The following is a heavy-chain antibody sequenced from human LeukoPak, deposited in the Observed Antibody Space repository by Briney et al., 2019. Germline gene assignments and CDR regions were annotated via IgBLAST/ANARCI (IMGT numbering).Heavy chain of an antibody. CDR3: ARDPAYCGGDCYSVYQDAFDI. D-gene: IGHD2-21*02. J-gene: IGHJ3*02. CDR1: RFTFSSYK. CDR2: ISSSSSYI. V-gene: IGHV3-21*01. Sequence: GSLRLSRAASRFTFSSYKMNSVRQAPGTGLEWVSSISSSSSYILYADSVRGQFTISRDNDKNSLYLQINSLRAEDTAVYYCARDPAYCGGDCYSVYQDAFDIWGQGTRVTVSS.